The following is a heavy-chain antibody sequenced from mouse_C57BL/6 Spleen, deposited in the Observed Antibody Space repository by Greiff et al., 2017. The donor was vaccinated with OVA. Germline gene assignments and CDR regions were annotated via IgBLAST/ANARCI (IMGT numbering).Heavy chain of an antibody. CDR2: ISSGGSYT. D-gene: IGHD2-4*01. Sequence: EVQGVESGGDLVKPGGSLKLSCAASGFTFSSYGMSWVRQTPDKRLEWVATISSGGSYTYYPDSVKGRFTISRDNAKNTLYLQMSSLKSEDTAMYYCARHGATMITPFAYWGQGTLVTVSA. CDR3: ARHGATMITPFAY. V-gene: IGHV5-6*01. J-gene: IGHJ3*01. CDR1: GFTFSSYG.